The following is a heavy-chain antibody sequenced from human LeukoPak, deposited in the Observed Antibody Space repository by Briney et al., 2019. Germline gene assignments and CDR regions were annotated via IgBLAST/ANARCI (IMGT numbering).Heavy chain of an antibody. V-gene: IGHV3-30-3*02. Sequence: PGGSLRLSCAAAGFTFSSYAMRWVRQAPGKGLEWVAVISYDGSNKYYADSVKGRFAISRDNSKNTLYLQMNSLRAEDTAVYYCAKSSPRRLLWFGELFSYFDYWGQGTLVTVSS. CDR1: GFTFSSYA. CDR3: AKSSPRRLLWFGELFSYFDY. D-gene: IGHD3-10*01. J-gene: IGHJ4*02. CDR2: ISYDGSNK.